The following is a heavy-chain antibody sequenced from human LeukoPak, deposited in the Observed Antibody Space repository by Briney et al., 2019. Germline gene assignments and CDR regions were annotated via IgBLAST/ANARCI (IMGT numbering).Heavy chain of an antibody. Sequence: GPLQFSSKCFGYRFTGYWIGWVGHARGKGLAWMGIIYSIKSDTRSSPSFQGQVTISADKSISTAYLQWSSLKASDTAMYYCARLPKGSGYFVDYWGQGTLVTVSS. CDR1: GYRFTGYW. CDR2: IYSIKSDT. CDR3: ARLPKGSGYFVDY. V-gene: IGHV5-51*01. D-gene: IGHD3-3*01. J-gene: IGHJ4*02.